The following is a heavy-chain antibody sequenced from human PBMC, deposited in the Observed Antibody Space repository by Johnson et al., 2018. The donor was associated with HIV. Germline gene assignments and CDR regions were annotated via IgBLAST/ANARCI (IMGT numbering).Heavy chain of an antibody. CDR3: ASQVRGLWLGADAFDI. Sequence: VQLVESGGGVVQPGGSLRLSCAASGFTFSDYYMSWIRQAPGKGLEWVANIKQDGSEKYYVDSVKGRFTISRDNAKNSLYVQMNSLRAEDTAVYYCASQVRGLWLGADAFDIWGQGTMVTVSS. V-gene: IGHV3-7*03. J-gene: IGHJ3*02. CDR2: IKQDGSEK. D-gene: IGHD3-10*01. CDR1: GFTFSDYY.